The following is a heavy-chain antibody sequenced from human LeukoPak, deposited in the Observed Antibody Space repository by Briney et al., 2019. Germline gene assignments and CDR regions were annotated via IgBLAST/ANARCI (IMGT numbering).Heavy chain of an antibody. CDR2: INWNGGST. V-gene: IGHV3-20*01. Sequence: PGGSLRLSCAASGFTFDDYGMSWVRQAPGKGLEWVSGINWNGGSTGYADSVKGRFTISGDNAKNSLYLQMNSLRAEDTALYHCARGPVGDYLDYYGMDVWGQGTTVTVSS. CDR1: GFTFDDYG. D-gene: IGHD4-17*01. J-gene: IGHJ6*02. CDR3: ARGPVGDYLDYYGMDV.